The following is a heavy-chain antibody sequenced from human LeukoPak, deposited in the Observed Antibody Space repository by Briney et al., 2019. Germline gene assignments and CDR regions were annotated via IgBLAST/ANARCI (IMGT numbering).Heavy chain of an antibody. CDR1: GYTFTSYG. V-gene: IGHV1-18*01. CDR2: ISAYNGNT. J-gene: IGHJ4*02. CDR3: ARGGRYDSGSYKFDY. D-gene: IGHD1-26*01. Sequence: ASVKVSCRASGYTFTSYGISWVRQAPGQGLEWMGWISAYNGNTNYAQKLQGRVTMTTDTSTSTAYMELRSLRSEDTAVYYCARGGRYDSGSYKFDYWGQGTLVTVSS.